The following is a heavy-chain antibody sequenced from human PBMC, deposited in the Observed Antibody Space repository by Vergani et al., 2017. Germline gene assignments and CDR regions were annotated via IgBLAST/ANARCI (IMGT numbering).Heavy chain of an antibody. D-gene: IGHD3-22*01. CDR1: GGSISSSSYY. J-gene: IGHJ4*02. Sequence: QLQLQESGPGLVKPSETLSLTCTVSGGSISSSSYYWGWIRQPPGKGLEWIGSIYYSGSTYYNPSLKSPVTISVDTSKNQFSLKLSSVTAADTAVYYCARESPGDYDSSGYSDYWGQGTLVTVSS. CDR3: ARESPGDYDSSGYSDY. CDR2: IYYSGST. V-gene: IGHV4-39*02.